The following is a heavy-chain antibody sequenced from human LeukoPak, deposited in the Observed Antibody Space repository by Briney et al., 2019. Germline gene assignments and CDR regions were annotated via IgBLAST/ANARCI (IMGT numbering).Heavy chain of an antibody. J-gene: IGHJ4*02. CDR2: INPNSGGT. Sequence: GASVKVSCKASGYTFTGYYMHWVRQAPGQGLEWMGWINPNSGGTNYAQKFQGRVTMTRDTSISTAYMEMSRLRSDDTAVYYCARELYHYDSSCYYPLDYWGQGTLVTVSS. D-gene: IGHD3-22*01. CDR3: ARELYHYDSSCYYPLDY. CDR1: GYTFTGYY. V-gene: IGHV1-2*02.